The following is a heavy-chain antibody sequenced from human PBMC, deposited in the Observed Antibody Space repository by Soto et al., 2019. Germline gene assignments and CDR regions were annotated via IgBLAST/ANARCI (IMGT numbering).Heavy chain of an antibody. CDR1: GGSFSGFY. CDR2: VNHAGST. D-gene: IGHD3-3*01. CDR3: ARDSDDFWSGSRYGMDV. J-gene: IGHJ6*02. V-gene: IGHV4-34*01. Sequence: ASETLSLTCAVYGGSFSGFYWTWIRQPPGRGLEWIGEVNHAGSTKFNPSLKSRVTISVDTIKNHFSLNLTSVTAADTGVYYCARDSDDFWSGSRYGMDVWGQGTTVTVSS.